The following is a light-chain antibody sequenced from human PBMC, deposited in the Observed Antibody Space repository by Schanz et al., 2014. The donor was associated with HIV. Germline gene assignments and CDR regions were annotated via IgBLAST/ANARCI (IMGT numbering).Light chain of an antibody. CDR3: AAWDDSLSVVV. CDR2: GNS. V-gene: IGLV1-40*01. J-gene: IGLJ2*01. Sequence: QSVLTQPPSVSGAPGQRVTISCTGSSSNIGAGYDVHWYQQLPGTAPKLLIYGNSNRPSGVPDRFSGSKSGTSASLAISGLRSEDEADYYCAAWDDSLSVVVFGGGTKLTVL. CDR1: SSNIGAGYD.